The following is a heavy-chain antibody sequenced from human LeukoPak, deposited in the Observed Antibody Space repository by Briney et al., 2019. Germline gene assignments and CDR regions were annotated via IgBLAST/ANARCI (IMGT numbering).Heavy chain of an antibody. V-gene: IGHV3-30*02. Sequence: SGGSLRLSCAASGFIFSNYCMHWVRQAPGKGLEWVAFIRYDESNTFYADSVKGRFTISRDNSKNTLYLQMNSLRVEDTAVYYCAKTSPSWSGYYLGDYYYYYMDVWGKGTTVTVSS. D-gene: IGHD3-3*01. CDR3: AKTSPSWSGYYLGDYYYYYMDV. CDR1: GFIFSNYC. J-gene: IGHJ6*03. CDR2: IRYDESNT.